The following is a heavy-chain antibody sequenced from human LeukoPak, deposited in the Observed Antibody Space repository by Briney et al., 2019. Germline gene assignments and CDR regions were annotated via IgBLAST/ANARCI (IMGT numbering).Heavy chain of an antibody. J-gene: IGHJ4*02. D-gene: IGHD6-6*01. CDR1: EGTFSSYA. CDR3: ARAYSSSSAIDY. V-gene: IGHV1-69*04. Sequence: SVNVSCKASEGTFSSYAISWVRQAPGQGLEWMGRIIPILGIANYAQKFQGRVTITRNASISTAYMELSSLRSEDTAVYYCARAYSSSSAIDYWGQGTLVTVSS. CDR2: IIPILGIA.